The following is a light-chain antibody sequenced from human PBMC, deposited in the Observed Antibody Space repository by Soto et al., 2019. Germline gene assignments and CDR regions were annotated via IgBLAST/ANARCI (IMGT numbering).Light chain of an antibody. Sequence: QSVLTQPPSASGIPGQRVTISCSTSSSNLGDNTVNWYQQVPGTAPKLLIYSYDQRPSGVPDRFSGSKSGTSASLAISGLQSEDEADYYCAAWDASLDGYVFGTGTKLTVL. V-gene: IGLV1-44*01. CDR1: SSNLGDNT. CDR3: AAWDASLDGYV. J-gene: IGLJ1*01. CDR2: SYD.